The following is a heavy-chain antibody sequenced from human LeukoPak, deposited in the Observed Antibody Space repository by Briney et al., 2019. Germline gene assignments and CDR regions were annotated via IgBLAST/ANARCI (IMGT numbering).Heavy chain of an antibody. CDR1: AFSDKSNY. J-gene: IGHJ4*02. CDR2: SYSGGST. D-gene: IGHD2-8*02. Sequence: PGGSLRLSCVASAFSDKSNYMSWVRQAPGKGLEWGSVSYSGGSTYYEDSVKGRFTVSSDVSKNTLYLQMNNLRGEDTAVYYCASRHCSGENCYAGPLDFWGQGIQVTVSS. V-gene: IGHV3-53*01. CDR3: ASRHCSGENCYAGPLDF.